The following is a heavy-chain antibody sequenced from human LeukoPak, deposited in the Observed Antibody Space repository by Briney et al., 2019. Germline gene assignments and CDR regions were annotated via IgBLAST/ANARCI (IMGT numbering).Heavy chain of an antibody. Sequence: QPGGSLRLSCTASGFTFDRFSMHWVRRAPGKGLQWVALITGDAGAKYYADSVRGRFTISRDNSKSSLYLQLNRVTTEDTAFYFCARGSYDSSGPNWFDPWGQGTLVTVSS. CDR2: ITGDAGAK. D-gene: IGHD3-22*01. J-gene: IGHJ5*02. CDR3: ARGSYDSSGPNWFDP. V-gene: IGHV3-43*02. CDR1: GFTFDRFS.